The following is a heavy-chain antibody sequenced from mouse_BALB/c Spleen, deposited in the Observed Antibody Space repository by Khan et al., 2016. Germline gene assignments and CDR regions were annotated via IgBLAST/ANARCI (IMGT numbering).Heavy chain of an antibody. Sequence: QVQLKQSGAELVRPGSSVKISCKASASAFSSYWLNWVKQTPGQGLEWLGEIYPGAGDTNYTGKFKGKATLTADKSSSTAYIQPSSLTSEDSAVYFCAQRTGKREAMDYWGQGTSVTVSA. D-gene: IGHD4-1*01. J-gene: IGHJ4*01. CDR3: AQRTGKREAMDY. CDR1: ASAFSSYW. V-gene: IGHV1-80*01. CDR2: IYPGAGDT.